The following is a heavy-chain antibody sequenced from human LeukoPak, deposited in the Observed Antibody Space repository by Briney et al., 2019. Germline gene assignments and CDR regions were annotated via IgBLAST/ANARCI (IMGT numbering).Heavy chain of an antibody. D-gene: IGHD3-3*01. J-gene: IGHJ5*02. CDR1: GGSISSYY. Sequence: SETLSLTCTVSGGSISSYYWSWIRQPPGKGLEWIGYIYYSGSTNYNPSLKSRVTISVDTSKNQFSLKPSSVTAADTAVYYCARGRFLEWLPHNWFDPWGQGTLVTVSS. CDR3: ARGRFLEWLPHNWFDP. CDR2: IYYSGST. V-gene: IGHV4-59*01.